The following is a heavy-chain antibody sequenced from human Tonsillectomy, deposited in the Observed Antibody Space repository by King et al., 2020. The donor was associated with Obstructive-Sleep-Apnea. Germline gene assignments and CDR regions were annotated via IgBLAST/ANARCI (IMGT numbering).Heavy chain of an antibody. D-gene: IGHD3-10*01. CDR1: GGSISSYY. CDR3: ARFGGSGSYCYYYYGMDV. V-gene: IGHV4-59*08. CDR2: IYYSGST. J-gene: IGHJ6*02. Sequence: VQLQESGPGLVKPSETLSLTCTVSGGSISSYYWSWIRQPPGKGLEWIGYIYYSGSTNYNPSLKSRVTISVDTSKNQFSLKLSSVTAADTAVYYCARFGGSGSYCYYYYGMDVWGQGTTVTVSS.